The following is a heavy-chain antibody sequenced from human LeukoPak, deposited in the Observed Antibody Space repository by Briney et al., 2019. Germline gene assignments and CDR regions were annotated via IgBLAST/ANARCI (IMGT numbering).Heavy chain of an antibody. CDR2: IQPSSGRT. J-gene: IGHJ4*01. Sequence: ASVKVSCKATGYTFTNCKMHWVRQAPGQGLEWMGIIQPSSGRTTYAQKMQGRVTMTRDTSTSTVNMELSSLRSEDTAVYYCARDFDGYWSFDYWGQGTLVTVSS. V-gene: IGHV1-46*04. CDR3: ARDFDGYWSFDY. D-gene: IGHD3-22*01. CDR1: GYTFTNCK.